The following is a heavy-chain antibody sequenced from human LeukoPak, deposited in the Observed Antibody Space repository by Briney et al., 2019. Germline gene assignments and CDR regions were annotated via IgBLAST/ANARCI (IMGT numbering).Heavy chain of an antibody. J-gene: IGHJ4*02. CDR1: GFTFSSYS. CDR2: ISSSSSYI. CDR3: ATDRGWFFDN. D-gene: IGHD2-15*01. V-gene: IGHV3-21*01. Sequence: PGGSLRLSCAASGFTFSSYSMNWVRQAPGKGLEWVSSISSSSSYIYYADSVKGRFTISRDNAKNSLYLQMNSLRAEDTAMFYCATDRGWFFDNWGQGALVTVAS.